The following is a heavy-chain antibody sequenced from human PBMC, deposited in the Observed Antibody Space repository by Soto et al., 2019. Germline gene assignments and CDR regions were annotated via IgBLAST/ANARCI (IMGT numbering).Heavy chain of an antibody. J-gene: IGHJ5*02. CDR1: VGSVSSGDYY. CDR3: ARDRNGYPNWFDP. Sequence: PSETLSLTCTVSVGSVSSGDYYWSWIRQPPGKGLAWIGYIFYSGITSYNPSLKSRVTISLDTSKNHFSLKLTSVTAADTAVYFFARDRNGYPNWFDPWGQGTLVTVSS. CDR2: IFYSGIT. V-gene: IGHV4-61*03. D-gene: IGHD1-1*01.